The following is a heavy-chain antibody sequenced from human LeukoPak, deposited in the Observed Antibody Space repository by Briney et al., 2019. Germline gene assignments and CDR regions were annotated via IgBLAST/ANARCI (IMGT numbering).Heavy chain of an antibody. V-gene: IGHV5-51*01. CDR1: ANSFVGYW. J-gene: IGHJ4*02. CDR3: ARSGPYRYDSSGFYLPY. D-gene: IGHD3-22*01. Sequence: NPGESLKISCKGSANSFVGYWIGCVRQMPGKGLEWMGVIYPGDSDTRYSPSFQGQVTISADKSISTAYLRWSSLKASDAAIYYCARSGPYRYDSSGFYLPYWGKGTLVTVSS. CDR2: IYPGDSDT.